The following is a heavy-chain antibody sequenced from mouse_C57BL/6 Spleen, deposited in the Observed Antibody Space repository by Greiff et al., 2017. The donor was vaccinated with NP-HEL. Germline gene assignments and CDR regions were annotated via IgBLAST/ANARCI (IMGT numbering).Heavy chain of an antibody. V-gene: IGHV1-15*01. CDR2: IDPETGGT. CDR1: GYTFTDYE. D-gene: IGHD1-1*01. CDR3: TRNYGSSRAWFAY. Sequence: VQLQQSGAELVRPGASVTLSCKASGYTFTDYEMHWVKQTPVHGLEWIGAIDPETGGTAYNQTFKGKAILTADKSSSTAYMELRRRTSEDSAVYYCTRNYGSSRAWFAYWGQGTLVTVSA. J-gene: IGHJ3*01.